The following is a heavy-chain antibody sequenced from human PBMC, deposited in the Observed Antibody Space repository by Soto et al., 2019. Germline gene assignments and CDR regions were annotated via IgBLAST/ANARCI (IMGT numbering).Heavy chain of an antibody. D-gene: IGHD6-6*01. CDR3: ASGGGYFSSPRYHLDF. J-gene: IGHJ4*02. Sequence: GASVKVSCKASGYTFTGYYMHWVRQAPGQGLEWMGWINPNSGDTNYAQKLQGRVTVTRDTSITTVYMELSGLRSDDTAAYYCASGGGYFSSPRYHLDFWGQGTLVTVSS. CDR2: INPNSGDT. V-gene: IGHV1-2*02. CDR1: GYTFTGYY.